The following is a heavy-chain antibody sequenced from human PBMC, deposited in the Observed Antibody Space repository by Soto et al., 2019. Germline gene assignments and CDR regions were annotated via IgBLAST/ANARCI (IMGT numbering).Heavy chain of an antibody. CDR3: ARYCSSTSCLNFDY. V-gene: IGHV4-30-4*01. CDR2: IFYSGST. D-gene: IGHD2-2*01. Sequence: QVQLQASGPGLVKPSQTLSLTCTVSGASMSSGNFYWSWIRQPPGKGPEWIGYIFYSGSTFYNPALKSRVTISVDMSKNQFSLRLSSVTAADTAVYYCARYCSSTSCLNFDYWGPGTLVTVSS. CDR1: GASMSSGNFY. J-gene: IGHJ4*02.